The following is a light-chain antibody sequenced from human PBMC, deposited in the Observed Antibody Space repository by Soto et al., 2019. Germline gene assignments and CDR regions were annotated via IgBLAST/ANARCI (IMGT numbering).Light chain of an antibody. Sequence: QSALTQPRSVSGSPGQSVAISCTGSSADVGRYSYVSWYQQLPGKAPKLLIRDVNKRPSGVPDRFSGSKSGNTASLTISGLQAEDEADYYCCSYAGSYTLIFGGGTQLTVL. J-gene: IGLJ2*01. CDR1: SADVGRYSY. CDR2: DVN. CDR3: CSYAGSYTLI. V-gene: IGLV2-11*01.